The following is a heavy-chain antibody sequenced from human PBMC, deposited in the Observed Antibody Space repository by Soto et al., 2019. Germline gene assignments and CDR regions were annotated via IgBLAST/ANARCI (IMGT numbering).Heavy chain of an antibody. CDR2: IYYTGGT. J-gene: IGHJ5*01. D-gene: IGHD3-22*01. Sequence: PSETLSLPYPGSGYSINTDYYWSWIRQPPGKGLEWIGHIYYTGGTFYSPSLKSRLALSVDTSKNQFSLRLSSVTAADTAVYYCARDTASKDYDSHSYYPHFASWGQGAWSPSPQ. CDR1: GYSINTDYY. CDR3: ARDTASKDYDSHSYYPHFAS. V-gene: IGHV4-30-4*01.